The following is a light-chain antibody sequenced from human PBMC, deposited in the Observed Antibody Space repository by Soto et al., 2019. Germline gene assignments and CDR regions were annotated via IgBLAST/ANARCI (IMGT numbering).Light chain of an antibody. J-gene: IGKJ1*01. V-gene: IGKV3-20*01. CDR1: QSVSSGY. CDR2: DAS. Sequence: EIVLTQSPGTLSLSPGERGTLSCRASQSVSSGYLAWYQQKPGQAPRLLIYDASSRATGIQDRFSGSGSGTDFTLTISRLEPEDFAVYYCQQYGGSPRTVGQGTKVDIK. CDR3: QQYGGSPRT.